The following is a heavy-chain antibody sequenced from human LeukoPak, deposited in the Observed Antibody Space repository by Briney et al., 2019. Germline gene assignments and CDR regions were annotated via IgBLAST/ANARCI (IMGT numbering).Heavy chain of an antibody. CDR3: AREGYDPPYYYYGMDV. D-gene: IGHD3-16*01. V-gene: IGHV3-74*01. Sequence: PGGSLRLSCAASGFTFTTYWMSWVRQAPGKGLVWVSRINSDGSSTSYADSVKGRFTISRDNAKNTLYLQMNSLRAEDTAVYYCAREGYDPPYYYYGMDVWGQGTTVTVSS. CDR2: INSDGSST. J-gene: IGHJ6*02. CDR1: GFTFTTYW.